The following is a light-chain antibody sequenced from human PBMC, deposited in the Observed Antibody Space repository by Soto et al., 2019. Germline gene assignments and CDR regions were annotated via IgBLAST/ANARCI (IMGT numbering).Light chain of an antibody. J-gene: IGKJ1*01. Sequence: EIVLTQSPDTLALSPGERATLSCRASQSVRSNYLAWYQQKPGQAPRLLIYGASSRATGIPDRFSGSGSGTDFTLTISRLEPEDFAVYHCQQYGGSPETFGQGTKVEIK. CDR2: GAS. CDR1: QSVRSNY. CDR3: QQYGGSPET. V-gene: IGKV3-20*01.